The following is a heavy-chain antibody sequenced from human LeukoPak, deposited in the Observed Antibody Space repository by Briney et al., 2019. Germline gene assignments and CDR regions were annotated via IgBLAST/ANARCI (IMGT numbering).Heavy chain of an antibody. D-gene: IGHD4-17*01. CDR3: AKCPYGDYGWGYYFDY. V-gene: IGHV3-23*01. Sequence: GGSLRLSCAASEFTFDSYAMSWVRQAPGKGLEWVSAISGSGGTTYYADSVKGRFTISRDNSRNKLYLQMNSLTAEDTAVYYCAKCPYGDYGWGYYFDYWGQGTLVTVSS. CDR1: EFTFDSYA. CDR2: ISGSGGTT. J-gene: IGHJ4*02.